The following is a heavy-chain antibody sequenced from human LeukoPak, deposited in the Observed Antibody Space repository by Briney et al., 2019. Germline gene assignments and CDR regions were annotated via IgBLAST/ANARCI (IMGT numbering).Heavy chain of an antibody. CDR2: IIPSGHTT. CDR3: VRVVVATDAFDI. V-gene: IGHV3-48*04. CDR1: GFTFSSHG. D-gene: IGHD2-15*01. Sequence: GGSLRLSCAASGFTFSSHGMNWVRQAPGKGLEWVSGIIPSGHTTYYADSVKGRFTISRDNAKNSLYLQMNSLRAEDTAVYYCVRVVVATDAFDIWGQGTMVTVSS. J-gene: IGHJ3*02.